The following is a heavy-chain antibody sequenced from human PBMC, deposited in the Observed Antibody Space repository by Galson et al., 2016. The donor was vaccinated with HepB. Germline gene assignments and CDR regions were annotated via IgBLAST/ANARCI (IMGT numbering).Heavy chain of an antibody. CDR2: ISSSSSSTI. CDR1: GFTFSSYS. J-gene: IGHJ4*02. V-gene: IGHV3-48*02. Sequence: SLRLSCAASGFTFSSYSMNWVRQAPGKGLEWVSYISSSSSSTIYYADSVKGRFTISRDNAKNSLYLQMNSLRDEDTAVYYCAREIPSRGKSDYWGQGTLVTVSS. D-gene: IGHD3-10*01. CDR3: AREIPSRGKSDY.